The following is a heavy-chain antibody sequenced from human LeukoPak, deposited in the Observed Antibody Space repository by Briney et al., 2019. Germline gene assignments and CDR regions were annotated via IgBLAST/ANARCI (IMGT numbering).Heavy chain of an antibody. J-gene: IGHJ4*02. V-gene: IGHV1-2*02. CDR1: GYIFTGYY. CDR3: ARDRVTTNTPYFDS. Sequence: ASVKVSCKASGYIFTGYYIHWVRQAPGQGLEWMGLINPNSGGTSSAQKFQGRVTMTRDASISTAYMELSRLTSDDTAVYYCARDRVTTNTPYFDSWGQGTLVTVSS. D-gene: IGHD4-17*01. CDR2: INPNSGGT.